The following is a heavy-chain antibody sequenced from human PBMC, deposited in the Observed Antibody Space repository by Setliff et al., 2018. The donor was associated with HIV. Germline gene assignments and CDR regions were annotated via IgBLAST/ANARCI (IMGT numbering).Heavy chain of an antibody. D-gene: IGHD3-3*01. CDR2: IYYIGNT. CDR1: GGSISGGGYY. V-gene: IGHV4-31*03. Sequence: SETLSLTCTVSGGSISGGGYYWSWIRQHPGKGLDWIGNIYYIGNTDYNPSLKSRVTISIDTSKNQLSLKLSSVTAADTAIYYCARVPRITTLRNAFDIWGQGTMVTVSS. J-gene: IGHJ3*02. CDR3: ARVPRITTLRNAFDI.